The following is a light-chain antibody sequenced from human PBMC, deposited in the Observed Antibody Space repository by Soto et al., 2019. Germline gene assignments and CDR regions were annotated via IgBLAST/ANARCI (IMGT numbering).Light chain of an antibody. CDR3: QQYYSTPIT. CDR2: WAS. Sequence: LGERATINCKSSQSVLYSSNNKNYLAWYQQKPGQPPKLLIYWASTRESGVPDRFSGSGSGTDFTLTISSLQAEDVAVYYCQQYYSTPITFGQGTRLEIK. V-gene: IGKV4-1*01. CDR1: QSVLYSSNNKNY. J-gene: IGKJ5*01.